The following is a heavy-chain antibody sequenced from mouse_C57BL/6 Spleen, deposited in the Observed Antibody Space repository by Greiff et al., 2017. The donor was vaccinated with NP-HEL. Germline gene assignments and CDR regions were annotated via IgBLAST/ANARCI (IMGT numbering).Heavy chain of an antibody. V-gene: IGHV1-26*01. CDR1: GYTFTDYY. Sequence: EVKLQQSGPELVKPGASVKISCKASGYTFTDYYMNWVKQSHGKSLEWIGDINPNNGGTSYNQKFKGKATLTVDKSSSTAYMELRSLTSEDSAVYYCARRYYGSSFAYWGQGTLVTVSA. CDR2: INPNNGGT. D-gene: IGHD1-1*01. CDR3: ARRYYGSSFAY. J-gene: IGHJ3*01.